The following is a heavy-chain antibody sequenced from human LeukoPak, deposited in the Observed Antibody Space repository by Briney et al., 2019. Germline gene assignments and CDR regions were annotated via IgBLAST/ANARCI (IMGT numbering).Heavy chain of an antibody. D-gene: IGHD1-26*01. CDR3: ARESGSYSSDY. V-gene: IGHV3-11*04. CDR2: ISNSGSTI. Sequence: GGSLRLSCAASGFTFSDYYMNWIRQAPGKGLEWVSYISNSGSTIYYADSVKGRFTISRDNAKNSLYLQMNSLRAEDTAVYYCARESGSYSSDYWGQGTLVTVSS. J-gene: IGHJ4*02. CDR1: GFTFSDYY.